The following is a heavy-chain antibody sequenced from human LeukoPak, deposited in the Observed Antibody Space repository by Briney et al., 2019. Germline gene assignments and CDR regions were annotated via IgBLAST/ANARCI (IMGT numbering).Heavy chain of an antibody. CDR1: GFTVSSNY. CDR3: ARGRGSGLPLGL. CDR2: IYSGGST. D-gene: IGHD6-19*01. Sequence: GGSLRDSCAGSGFTVSSNYMSWVRQAPGKGLEWVSVIYSGGSTYYADSVKGRFTISRDSSKNTLYLQMNSLRAEDTAVYYCARGRGSGLPLGLWGQGTLVTVSP. V-gene: IGHV3-66*01. J-gene: IGHJ4*02.